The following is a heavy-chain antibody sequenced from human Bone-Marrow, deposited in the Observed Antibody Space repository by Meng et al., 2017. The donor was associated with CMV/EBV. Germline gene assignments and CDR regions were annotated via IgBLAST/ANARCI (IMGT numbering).Heavy chain of an antibody. CDR3: ARGNPCSGVEGDRAFDI. J-gene: IGHJ3*02. V-gene: IGHV1-8*01. Sequence: ASVKVSCKASGYTFTSYDINWVRQATGQGLEWMGWMNPNSGNTGYAQKFQGRVTMTRNTSTSTAYMELNSLRSEDTAVYYCARGNPCSGVEGDRAFDIWGQGTMVTVSS. CDR2: MNPNSGNT. D-gene: IGHD2-15*01. CDR1: GYTFTSYD.